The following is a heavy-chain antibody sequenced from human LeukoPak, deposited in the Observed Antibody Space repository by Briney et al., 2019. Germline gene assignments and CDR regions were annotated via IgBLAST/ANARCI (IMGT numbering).Heavy chain of an antibody. J-gene: IGHJ4*02. CDR1: GFTFSTYS. V-gene: IGHV3-48*04. D-gene: IGHD1-7*01. CDR2: ISGSRNTI. CDR3: ARVASNLNYCFDY. Sequence: PGGSLRLSCAASGFTFSTYSMNWVRQAPGKGLEWISYISGSRNTIYYADSLKGRFTISRDNAKNSLFLQMNSLRAEDTAVYYCARVASNLNYCFDYWGQGTLVSVSS.